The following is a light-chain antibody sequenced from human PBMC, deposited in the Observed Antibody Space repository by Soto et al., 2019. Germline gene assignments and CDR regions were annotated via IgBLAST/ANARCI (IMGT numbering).Light chain of an antibody. V-gene: IGKV3-20*01. CDR1: QSVSSTL. Sequence: DIEMTQSPDSLSVSLGERATINCRSSQSVSSTLLTWYQQKPGQAPRLLIYGVSSRATGIPDRFSGSGSGTDFTLTISRVEPEDFAVYFCQHYGDSSWTFGQGSRVEIK. CDR2: GVS. CDR3: QHYGDSSWT. J-gene: IGKJ1*01.